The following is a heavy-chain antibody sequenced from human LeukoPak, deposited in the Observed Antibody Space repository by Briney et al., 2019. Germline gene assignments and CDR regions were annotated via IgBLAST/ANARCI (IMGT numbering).Heavy chain of an antibody. CDR3: ARGEYYDGSGYFDY. CDR1: GGSISSGDYY. Sequence: SETLSLTCTVSGGSISSGDYYCGWIRQPPGKGLEWIVYMDYSGSTYYNPSLTSRVTISADTSKNQFSLKLSSVTAADTAVYYCARGEYYDGSGYFDYWGQGTLVTVSS. D-gene: IGHD3-22*01. V-gene: IGHV4-30-4*08. J-gene: IGHJ4*02. CDR2: MDYSGST.